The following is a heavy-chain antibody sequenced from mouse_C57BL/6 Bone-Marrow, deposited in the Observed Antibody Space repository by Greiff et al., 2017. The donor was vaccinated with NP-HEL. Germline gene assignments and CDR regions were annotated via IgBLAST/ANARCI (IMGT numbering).Heavy chain of an antibody. CDR2: ISNLAYSI. D-gene: IGHD1-1*01. Sequence: EVKLMESGGGLVQPGGSLKLSCAASGFTFSDYGMAWVRQAPRKGPEWVAFISNLAYSIYYADTVTGRFTISRENAKNPLYLEMSSLRSEDTAMYYCARLSYYYGSSSYAMDYWGQGTSVTVSS. CDR3: ARLSYYYGSSSYAMDY. J-gene: IGHJ4*01. V-gene: IGHV5-15*01. CDR1: GFTFSDYG.